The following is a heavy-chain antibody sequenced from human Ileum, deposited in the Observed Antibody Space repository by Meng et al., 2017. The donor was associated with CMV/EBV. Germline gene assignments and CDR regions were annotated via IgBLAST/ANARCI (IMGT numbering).Heavy chain of an antibody. J-gene: IGHJ4*02. CDR3: ARVFRGYCSSTSCSHFDY. CDR2: ISSSSSYI. D-gene: IGHD2-2*01. CDR1: GFTFSSYS. Sequence: GESLKISCAASGFTFSSYSVNWVRQAPGKGLEWVSSISSSSSYIYYADSVKGRFTISRDNAKNSLYLQMNSLRAEDTAVYYCARVFRGYCSSTSCSHFDYWGQGALVTVSS. V-gene: IGHV3-21*01.